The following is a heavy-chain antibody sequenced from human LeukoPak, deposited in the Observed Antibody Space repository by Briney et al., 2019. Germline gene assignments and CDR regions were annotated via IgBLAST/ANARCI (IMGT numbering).Heavy chain of an antibody. D-gene: IGHD3-3*01. CDR3: AKVRSSFWSQPSDI. J-gene: IGHJ3*02. V-gene: IGHV3-9*01. Sequence: GGSLRLSCAASGFTFDDYAMHWVRQAPGKGLEWVSGISWNSGSIGYADSVKGRFTISRDNAKNSLYLQMNSLRAEDTALYYCAKVRSSFWSQPSDIWGQGTMVTVSS. CDR1: GFTFDDYA. CDR2: ISWNSGSI.